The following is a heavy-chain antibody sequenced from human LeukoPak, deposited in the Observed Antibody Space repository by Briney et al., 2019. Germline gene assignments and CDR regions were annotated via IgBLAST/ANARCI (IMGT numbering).Heavy chain of an antibody. D-gene: IGHD3-10*01. CDR3: ARNSYGSGSHDH. J-gene: IGHJ5*02. Sequence: GGSLRLSCAASGFTPSRYWMTWVRQAPGKGLEWVANINQDGHAQYYVQSVRGRFTISRDNAKSSLYLQMNSLSVEDTGVYYCARNSYGSGSHDHWGQGTLVTVSS. V-gene: IGHV3-7*01. CDR1: GFTPSRYW. CDR2: INQDGHAQ.